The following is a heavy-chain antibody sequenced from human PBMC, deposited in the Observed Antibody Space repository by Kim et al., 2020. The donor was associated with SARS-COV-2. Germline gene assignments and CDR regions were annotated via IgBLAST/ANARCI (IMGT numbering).Heavy chain of an antibody. J-gene: IGHJ6*02. D-gene: IGHD1-26*01. CDR2: IRSKANSYAT. CDR1: GFTFSGSA. Sequence: GGSLRLPCAASGFTFSGSAMHWVRQASGKGLEWVGRIRSKANSYATAYAASVKGRFTISRDDSKNTAYLQMNSLKTEDTAVYYCTQLEWELLLGGRGMDVWGQGTTVTVSS. V-gene: IGHV3-73*01. CDR3: TQLEWELLLGGRGMDV.